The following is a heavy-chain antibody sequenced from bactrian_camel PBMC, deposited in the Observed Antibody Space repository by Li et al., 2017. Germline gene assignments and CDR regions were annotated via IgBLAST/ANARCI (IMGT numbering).Heavy chain of an antibody. V-gene: IGHV3S1*01. D-gene: IGHD2*01. J-gene: IGHJ4*01. CDR3: ARQEDGYSGSAYRAFTY. CDR1: GYTYSRAC. CDR2: SYHGELPT. Sequence: HVQLVESGGGSVQAGGSLRPSCTGFGYTYSRACMAWFRQAPGKAREAVAISYHGELPTYYADSVKGRFTISRDNAKNTLYLQLNSLKSDDTAMYHCARQEDGYSGSAYRAFTYWGQGTQVTVS.